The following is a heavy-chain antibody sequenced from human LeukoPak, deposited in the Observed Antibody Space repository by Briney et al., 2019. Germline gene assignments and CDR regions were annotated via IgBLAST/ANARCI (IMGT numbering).Heavy chain of an antibody. D-gene: IGHD6-13*01. CDR3: AKDAAAVYYYYYYMDV. J-gene: IGHJ6*03. Sequence: PGGSLRLSCAASGFTFSSYGMHWVRQAPGKGLEWVAVISYDGSNKYYADSVKGRFTISRDNSKNTLYLKMNSLRAEDTAVYYCAKDAAAVYYYYYYMDVWGKGTTVTVSS. CDR2: ISYDGSNK. V-gene: IGHV3-30*18. CDR1: GFTFSSYG.